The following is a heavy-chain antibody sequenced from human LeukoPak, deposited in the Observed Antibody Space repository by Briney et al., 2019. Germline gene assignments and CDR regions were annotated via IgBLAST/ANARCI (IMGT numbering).Heavy chain of an antibody. CDR1: GFTFSDYY. V-gene: IGHV3-11*01. CDR2: ISSSGSTI. Sequence: PGGSLRLSCAASGFTFSDYYMSWIRQAPGKGLEWVSYISSSGSTIYYADPVKGRFTISRDNAKSSLYLQMNSLRAEDTAVYYCARARDSSGYYLDYWGQGTLVTVSS. D-gene: IGHD3-22*01. J-gene: IGHJ4*02. CDR3: ARARDSSGYYLDY.